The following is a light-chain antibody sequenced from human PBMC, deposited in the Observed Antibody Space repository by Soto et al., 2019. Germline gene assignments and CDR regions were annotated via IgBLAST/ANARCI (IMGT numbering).Light chain of an antibody. CDR3: SSYAGSSDYV. CDR1: SSDVGGYNY. V-gene: IGLV2-8*01. Sequence: QAVLTQPPSASGSPGQSVTISCTGTSSDVGGYNYVSWYQHHPGKAPKLMIFEVSKRPSGVPDRFSGSKSANPASLTVSGLQAEDEADYYCSSYAGSSDYVFGTGAKVTVL. J-gene: IGLJ1*01. CDR2: EVS.